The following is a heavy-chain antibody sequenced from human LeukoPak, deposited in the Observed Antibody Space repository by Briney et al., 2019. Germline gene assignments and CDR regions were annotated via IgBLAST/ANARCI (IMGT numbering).Heavy chain of an antibody. CDR3: VRDGTANSGNYGHWFDP. CDR1: GFIFSNYE. Sequence: RGSLRLSWAASGFIFSNYEMNWVRQAPGKGLEWVSYISSSGSAIYYADSVKGRFTISRDNAKNSLYLQMNSLRAEDTAVYYCVRDGTANSGNYGHWFDPWGKGTLVTVSS. D-gene: IGHD1-26*01. J-gene: IGHJ5*02. V-gene: IGHV3-48*03. CDR2: ISSSGSAI.